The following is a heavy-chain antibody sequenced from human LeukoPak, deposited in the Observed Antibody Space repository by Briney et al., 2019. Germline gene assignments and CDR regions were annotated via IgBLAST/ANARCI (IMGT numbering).Heavy chain of an antibody. D-gene: IGHD6-19*01. CDR1: GGSISSSSYY. Sequence: PSETLSLTCTVSGGSISSSSYYWGWIRQPPGKGLEWIGSIYYSGSTYYNPSLKSRVTISVDTSKNQFSLKLSSVTAADTAVYYCARDFSGWPFDYWGQGTLVTVSS. J-gene: IGHJ4*02. CDR3: ARDFSGWPFDY. CDR2: IYYSGST. V-gene: IGHV4-39*02.